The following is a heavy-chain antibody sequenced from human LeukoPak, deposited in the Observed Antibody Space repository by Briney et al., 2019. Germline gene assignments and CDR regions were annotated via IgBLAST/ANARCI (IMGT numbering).Heavy chain of an antibody. CDR1: GDSIRSGTYY. J-gene: IGHJ4*02. CDR2: IYTSGST. V-gene: IGHV4-61*02. Sequence: SQTLSLTCSVSGDSIRSGTYYWSWRRQPGGEGVGWIGRIYTSGSTSYNPSLKSRVTISVDTSKNQFSLKLTSVTAADTAVYYCARGGGATRIDYWGQGTLVTVSS. CDR3: ARGGGATRIDY. D-gene: IGHD5-12*01.